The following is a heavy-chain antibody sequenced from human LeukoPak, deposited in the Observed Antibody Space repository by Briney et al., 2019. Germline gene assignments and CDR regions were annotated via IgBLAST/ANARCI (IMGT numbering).Heavy chain of an antibody. CDR2: ISSSSSII. V-gene: IGHV3-48*01. CDR3: ARESRGSYGDYIRLYYYYYYMDV. J-gene: IGHJ6*03. Sequence: GGSLRLSCAASGFTFSSYSMNWVRQAPGKGLEWVSYISSSSSIISHADSVRGGFTISRDNAKNSLYLQMNSLRAEDTAVYYCARESRGSYGDYIRLYYYYYYMDVWGKGTTVTISS. CDR1: GFTFSSYS. D-gene: IGHD4-17*01.